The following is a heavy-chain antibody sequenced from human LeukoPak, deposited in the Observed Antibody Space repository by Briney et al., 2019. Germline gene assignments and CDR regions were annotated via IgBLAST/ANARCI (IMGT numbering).Heavy chain of an antibody. CDR2: IKQDGSEK. D-gene: IGHD3-10*01. CDR1: GFTFSSYW. CDR3: ARELARGSGSEPTPSFDY. Sequence: WSLRLSCAASGFTFSSYWMSWVRQAPGKGLEWVANIKQDGSEKYYVDSVKGRFTISRDNAKNSLYLQMNSLRAEDTAVYYWARELARGSGSEPTPSFDYWGQGTLVTVSS. J-gene: IGHJ4*02. V-gene: IGHV3-7*03.